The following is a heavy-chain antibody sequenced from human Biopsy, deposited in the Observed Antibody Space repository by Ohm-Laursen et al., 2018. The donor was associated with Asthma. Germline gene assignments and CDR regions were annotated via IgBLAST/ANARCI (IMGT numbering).Heavy chain of an antibody. CDR3: ARRGGVRRYFDY. CDR2: IYYIGST. CDR1: GFTFSSYA. V-gene: IGHV4-30-4*01. D-gene: IGHD3-16*01. Sequence: LRLSCAASGFTFSSYAMSWVRQPPGKGLEWIGYIYYIGSTYYNPSLKSRVAISLDTSKNQFSLKLSSVTAADTAVYFCARRGGVRRYFDYWGQGTLVTVSS. J-gene: IGHJ4*02.